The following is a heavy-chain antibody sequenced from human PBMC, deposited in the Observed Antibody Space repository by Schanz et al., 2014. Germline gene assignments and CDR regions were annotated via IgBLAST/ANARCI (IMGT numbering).Heavy chain of an antibody. Sequence: QVQLVQSGAEVKKPGASVKLSCKASNYIFTKYYIHCVRQAPGQGLEWMGLINPSGGSTSYAQKFQGRVTMTRDTSTSTVYMELRSLTSDDTAVYYCARAPVTVGPYHYYMDVWGKGTTVTVSS. V-gene: IGHV1-46*01. CDR1: NYIFTKYY. J-gene: IGHJ6*03. CDR2: INPSGGST. CDR3: ARAPVTVGPYHYYMDV. D-gene: IGHD4-17*01.